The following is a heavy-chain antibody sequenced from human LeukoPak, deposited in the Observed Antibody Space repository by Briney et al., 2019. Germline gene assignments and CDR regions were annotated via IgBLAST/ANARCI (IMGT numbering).Heavy chain of an antibody. D-gene: IGHD6-13*01. Sequence: GGSLRLSCAASGFTFSNYWMHWVRQAPGRGLVWVSRINSDGINTSYADSVKGRFTISRDNSKNTLYLQMNSLRAEDTAVYYCAKITPGYSSSWYSDYYYYMDVWGKGTTVTISS. CDR3: AKITPGYSSSWYSDYYYYMDV. V-gene: IGHV3-74*01. CDR2: INSDGINT. CDR1: GFTFSNYW. J-gene: IGHJ6*03.